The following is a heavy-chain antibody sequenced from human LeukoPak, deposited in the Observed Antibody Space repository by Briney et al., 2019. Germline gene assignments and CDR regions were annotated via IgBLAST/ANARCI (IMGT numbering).Heavy chain of an antibody. J-gene: IGHJ4*02. Sequence: PSETLSLTCTVSGGSISNYYWTWIRQPPGKGLEWIGCIYYSGSTNYNPSLKSRVTISVDTSKNQFSLKLSSVTAADTAMYYCARASDRLQPPDYWGQGTLVTVSS. V-gene: IGHV4-59*01. CDR1: GGSISNYY. CDR2: IYYSGST. CDR3: ARASDRLQPPDY. D-gene: IGHD4-11*01.